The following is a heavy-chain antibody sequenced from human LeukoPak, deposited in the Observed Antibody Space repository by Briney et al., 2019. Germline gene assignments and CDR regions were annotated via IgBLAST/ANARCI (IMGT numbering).Heavy chain of an antibody. D-gene: IGHD5-12*01. CDR1: GGSINSNSNY. CDR3: ARHSFEVATLTPFDS. J-gene: IGHJ4*02. CDR2: ISYSGNT. V-gene: IGHV4-39*01. Sequence: SETLSLTCTVSGGSINSNSNYWGWMRQPPGKGPEWIGSISYSGNTYYRSSLKSRVTISVDTSKNQFSLKLTSTTAEDTAVYYCARHSFEVATLTPFDSWGQGTLVTVSS.